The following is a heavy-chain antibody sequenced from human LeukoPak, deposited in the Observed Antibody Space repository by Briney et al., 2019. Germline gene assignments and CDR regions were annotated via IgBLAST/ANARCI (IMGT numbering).Heavy chain of an antibody. CDR2: ILHTGDS. CDR3: AKQTPGFMIAGHFDY. D-gene: IGHD3-16*01. J-gene: IGHJ4*02. CDR1: GGSISTTNW. Sequence: PSETLSLTCAVSGGSISTTNWWSWLRQSPGKGLEWIGEILHTGDSNYNPSLKSRVTISIDIPKKEFSLKMISVTAAGTAVYYCAKQTPGFMIAGHFDYWAQGTLVTVSS. V-gene: IGHV4-4*02.